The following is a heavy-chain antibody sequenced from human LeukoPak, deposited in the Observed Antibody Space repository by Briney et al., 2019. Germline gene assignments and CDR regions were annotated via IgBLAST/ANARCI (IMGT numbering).Heavy chain of an antibody. Sequence: GGSLRLSCAVSGFTFKTYTMHWVRQAPGKGLEWVTVTSFDGRNKFYADSVKGRFTISRDNSKNILYLQMNSLRAEDTAVYYCARETGEYSSSSDLDYWGQGTLVTVSS. D-gene: IGHD6-6*01. CDR1: GFTFKTYT. V-gene: IGHV3-30*04. J-gene: IGHJ4*02. CDR2: TSFDGRNK. CDR3: ARETGEYSSSSDLDY.